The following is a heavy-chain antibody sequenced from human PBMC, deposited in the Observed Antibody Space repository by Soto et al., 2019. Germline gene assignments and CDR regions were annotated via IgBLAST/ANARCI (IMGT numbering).Heavy chain of an antibody. Sequence: SETLSLTCTVSGGSIDSYYWTWIRQPPGKGLEWIGYVYYTGTTTYSPSLKSRVTISVDTSMNQISLKLSSVTAADTAFYYCARLGGYYQSLDPWGKGTLVTVS. CDR1: GGSIDSYY. CDR2: VYYTGTT. J-gene: IGHJ5*02. CDR3: ARLGGYYQSLDP. D-gene: IGHD3-22*01. V-gene: IGHV4-59*08.